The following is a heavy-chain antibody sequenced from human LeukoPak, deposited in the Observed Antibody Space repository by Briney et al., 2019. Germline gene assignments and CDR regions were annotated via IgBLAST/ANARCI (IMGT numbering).Heavy chain of an antibody. Sequence: SETLSLTCTVSGGSISSSSYYWGWIRQPPGKGLEWIGSIYYSGSTYYNPSLKSRVTISVDTSKNQFSLKLSSVTAADTAVYYCARDLNYGDYVPYWGQGTLVTVSS. V-gene: IGHV4-39*02. CDR3: ARDLNYGDYVPY. D-gene: IGHD4-17*01. CDR2: IYYSGST. CDR1: GGSISSSSYY. J-gene: IGHJ4*02.